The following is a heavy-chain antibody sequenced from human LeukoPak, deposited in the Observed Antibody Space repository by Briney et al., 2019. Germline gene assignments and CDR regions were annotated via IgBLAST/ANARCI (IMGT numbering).Heavy chain of an antibody. CDR2: FYYTGST. CDR3: ARGGNALDY. CDR1: GGSISTYY. J-gene: IGHJ4*02. V-gene: IGHV4-59*01. Sequence: SETLSLTCTVSGGSISTYYWSWIRQPPGKGLDWIGSFYYTGSTNYNPSLRSRVTISLDTPKNQISPRLSSVTAADTAVYYCARGGNALDYWGQGTLVTVSS. D-gene: IGHD4-23*01.